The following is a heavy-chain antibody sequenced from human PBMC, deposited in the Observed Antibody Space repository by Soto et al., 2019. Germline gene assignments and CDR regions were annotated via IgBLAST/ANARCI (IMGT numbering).Heavy chain of an antibody. CDR2: IYYSGST. D-gene: IGHD2-15*01. CDR1: GGSISSSSYY. Sequence: QLQLQESGPGLVKPSETLSLTCTVSGGSISSSSYYWGWIRQPPGKGLEWIGSIYYSGSTYYNPSLKSRVTISVDTSKNQFSLKLSSVTAADTAVYYCARRSSLPYIVVVVAATPEGAFDIWGQGTMVTVSS. CDR3: ARRSSLPYIVVVVAATPEGAFDI. V-gene: IGHV4-39*01. J-gene: IGHJ3*02.